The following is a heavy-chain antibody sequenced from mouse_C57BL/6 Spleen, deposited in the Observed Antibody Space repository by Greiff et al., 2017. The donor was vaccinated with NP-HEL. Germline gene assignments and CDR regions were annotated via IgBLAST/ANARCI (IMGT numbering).Heavy chain of an antibody. Sequence: QVQLKESGPELVKPGASVKISCKASGYAFSSSWMNWVKQRPGKGLEWIGRIYPGDGDTNYNGKFKGKATLTADKSSSTAYMQLSSLTSEVSAVYFCANLYDYVFYFDYWGQGTTLTVSS. CDR3: ANLYDYVFYFDY. V-gene: IGHV1-82*01. J-gene: IGHJ2*01. CDR1: GYAFSSSW. D-gene: IGHD2-4*01. CDR2: IYPGDGDT.